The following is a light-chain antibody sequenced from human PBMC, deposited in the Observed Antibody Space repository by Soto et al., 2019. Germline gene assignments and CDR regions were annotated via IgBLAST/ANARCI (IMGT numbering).Light chain of an antibody. CDR3: SSYSRTSTLVL. CDR1: TSDVGGYNY. CDR2: EVI. Sequence: QSALTQTASVSGSPGQSITISCTGTTSDVGGYNYVSWYQQHPGEAPKLIIYEVINRPSGISNRFSGSKSGNTASLTISGLQAEDEADYYCSSYSRTSTLVLSGGGTKLTVL. J-gene: IGLJ2*01. V-gene: IGLV2-14*01.